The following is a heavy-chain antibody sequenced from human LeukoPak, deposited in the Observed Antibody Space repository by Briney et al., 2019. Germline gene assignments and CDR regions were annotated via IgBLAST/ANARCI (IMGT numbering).Heavy chain of an antibody. Sequence: GESLQISCKGSGYIFTTYWIGWVRQLPGKSLEWMGIIYPGDSDTRDSPSFQGQVTISADKSISTAYLQWSSLRASDTARYYCARHSDISATGRHFDYWGQGTLVTVSS. J-gene: IGHJ4*02. CDR3: ARHSDISATGRHFDY. CDR1: GYIFTTYW. D-gene: IGHD6-13*01. V-gene: IGHV5-51*01. CDR2: IYPGDSDT.